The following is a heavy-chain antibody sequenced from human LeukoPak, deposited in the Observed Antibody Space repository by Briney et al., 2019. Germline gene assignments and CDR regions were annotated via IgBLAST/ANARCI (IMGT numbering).Heavy chain of an antibody. CDR1: GFTFSSYG. D-gene: IGHD3-10*01. CDR3: AKDDAWLRFGE. J-gene: IGHJ4*02. Sequence: GSLRLSCAASGFTFSSYGMHWVRQAPGKGLEWVSGISPSGDITYYADSVKGRFTISRDNSKNTVYLQVISLTAEDTAVYYCAKDDAWLRFGEWSQGTLVTVSS. V-gene: IGHV3-23*01. CDR2: ISPSGDIT.